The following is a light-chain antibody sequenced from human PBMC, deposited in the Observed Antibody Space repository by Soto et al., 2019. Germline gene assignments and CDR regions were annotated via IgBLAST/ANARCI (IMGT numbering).Light chain of an antibody. CDR3: SSYTSSSTQV. J-gene: IGLJ1*01. CDR2: EVS. CDR1: SSDVGGYNY. Sequence: QSALNQPASVSGSPGQSITISCTGTSSDVGGYNYVSWYQQHPGKAPKLMIYEVSNRPSGVSNRFSGSKSGNTASLTISGLQAEDEADYYCSSYTSSSTQVFGTGTKVT. V-gene: IGLV2-14*01.